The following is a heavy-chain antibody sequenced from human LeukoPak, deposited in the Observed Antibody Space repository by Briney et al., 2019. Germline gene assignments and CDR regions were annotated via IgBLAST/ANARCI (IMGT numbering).Heavy chain of an antibody. Sequence: SQTLSLTCTVSGGSISSGGYYWSWIRQHPGKGLEWIGCIYYSGSTYYNPSLKSRVTISVDTSKNQFSLKLSSVTAADTAVYYCASRPKNYCSSTSCYADTNPYYYYYMDVWGKGTTVTVSS. D-gene: IGHD2-2*01. CDR1: GGSISSGGYY. J-gene: IGHJ6*03. CDR2: IYYSGST. CDR3: ASRPKNYCSSTSCYADTNPYYYYYMDV. V-gene: IGHV4-31*03.